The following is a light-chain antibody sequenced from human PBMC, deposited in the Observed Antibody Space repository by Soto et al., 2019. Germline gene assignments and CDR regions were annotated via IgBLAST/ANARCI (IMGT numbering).Light chain of an antibody. J-gene: IGKJ2*01. CDR2: DAS. V-gene: IGKV1-33*01. CDR3: QQYDNLAFT. CDR1: QDIRNY. Sequence: IQMTQSPSSLSASVGDRVTVTFHASQDIRNYLNWYQQKPGKAPKFLIYDASNLERGVPSRFSGSGSGTDFTFTISSLQPEDIGTYYCQQYDNLAFTLGQGTKVDIK.